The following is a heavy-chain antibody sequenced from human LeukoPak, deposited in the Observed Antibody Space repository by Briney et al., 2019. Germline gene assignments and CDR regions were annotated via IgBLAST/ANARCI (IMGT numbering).Heavy chain of an antibody. J-gene: IGHJ4*02. V-gene: IGHV4-34*01. CDR3: ARGAEYSSSDFDY. Sequence: KPSETLSLTCAVYGGSFSGYYWSWVRQPPGKGLEWIGEINHSGSTNYNPSLKSRVTISVDTSKNQFSLKLSSVTAADTAVYYCARGAEYSSSDFDYWRQGTLVTVSS. CDR2: INHSGST. D-gene: IGHD6-6*01. CDR1: GGSFSGYY.